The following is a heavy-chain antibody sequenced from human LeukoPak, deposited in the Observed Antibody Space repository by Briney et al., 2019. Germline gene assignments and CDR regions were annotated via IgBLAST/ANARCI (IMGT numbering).Heavy chain of an antibody. V-gene: IGHV1-18*01. CDR3: ARGPISLPAMVDY. D-gene: IGHD2-8*01. Sequence: ASAKVSCKASGYTFTSYDINWVRQATGQGLEWMGWISAYNGNTNYAQKLQGRVTMTTDTSTSTAYMELRSLRSDDTAVYYCARGPISLPAMVDYWGQGTLVTVSS. CDR1: GYTFTSYD. CDR2: ISAYNGNT. J-gene: IGHJ4*02.